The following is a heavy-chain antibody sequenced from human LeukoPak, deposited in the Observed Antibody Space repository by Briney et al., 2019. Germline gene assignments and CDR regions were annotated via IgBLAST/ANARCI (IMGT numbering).Heavy chain of an antibody. Sequence: SETLSLTCTVSGDSISSSSYYWGWIRQPPGKGLEWIGSIHYSGRTCHDPSLKSRVIIFIDTSKNHFSLQLTSVTAADTAVYYCSRHRGPTGPDSWGQGTLVTVSS. CDR1: GDSISSSSYY. V-gene: IGHV4-39*01. CDR2: IHYSGRT. CDR3: SRHRGPTGPDS. D-gene: IGHD1-14*01. J-gene: IGHJ4*02.